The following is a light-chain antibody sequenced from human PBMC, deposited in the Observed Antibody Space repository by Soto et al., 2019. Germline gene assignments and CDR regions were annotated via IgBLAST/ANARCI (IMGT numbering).Light chain of an antibody. CDR3: QQYEAVVT. Sequence: EIVMTQSPATLSVSPGETATLSCRASQSVSSSYLAWYQQKPGQAPRLLIYGASSRATGIPDRFSGSGSGTDFTLTISRLEPEDVAVYYCQQYEAVVTFGQGTKVDIK. J-gene: IGKJ1*01. CDR2: GAS. V-gene: IGKV3-20*01. CDR1: QSVSSSY.